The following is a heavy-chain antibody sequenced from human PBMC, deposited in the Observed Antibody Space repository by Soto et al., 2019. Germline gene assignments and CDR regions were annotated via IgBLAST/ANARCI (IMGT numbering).Heavy chain of an antibody. Sequence: QVQLQESGPGLVKPSETLSLTCTVSGGSISSYYWSWIRQPPGKGLEWIGYIYYSGSTNYNPSLKSRVTISVDTSKNQFSLKLSSVTAADTAVYYCARDLRRFYFDYWGQGTLVTVSS. CDR1: GGSISSYY. J-gene: IGHJ4*02. V-gene: IGHV4-59*01. CDR2: IYYSGST. CDR3: ARDLRRFYFDY.